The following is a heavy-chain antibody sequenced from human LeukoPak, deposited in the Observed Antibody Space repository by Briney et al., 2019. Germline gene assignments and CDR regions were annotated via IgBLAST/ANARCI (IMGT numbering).Heavy chain of an antibody. Sequence: GGSLRLSCAASGVTFSSYSMNWVRQAPGQGLEWVASIITISSYIYYADSVKGRFTISTDNATDSLYLQMNTLRSEDTAVYYCASMSLLWFGEFPFDYWGQGTLVSVSS. CDR2: IITISSYI. CDR1: GVTFSSYS. V-gene: IGHV3-21*01. CDR3: ASMSLLWFGEFPFDY. D-gene: IGHD3-10*01. J-gene: IGHJ4*02.